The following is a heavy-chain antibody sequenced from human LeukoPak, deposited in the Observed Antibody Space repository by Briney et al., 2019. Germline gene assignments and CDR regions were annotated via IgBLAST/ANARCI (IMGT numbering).Heavy chain of an antibody. CDR1: GFTFSSYS. V-gene: IGHV3-30*03. CDR2: ISYDGSNK. D-gene: IGHD6-13*01. J-gene: IGHJ1*01. CDR3: ARDLPTGSSSWYGYFQY. Sequence: GGSLRLSCAASGFTFSSYSMNWVRQAPGKGLEWVAVISYDGSNKYYADSVKGRFTISRDNSKNTLYLQMNSLRAEDTAVYYCARDLPTGSSSWYGYFQYWGQGTLVTVSS.